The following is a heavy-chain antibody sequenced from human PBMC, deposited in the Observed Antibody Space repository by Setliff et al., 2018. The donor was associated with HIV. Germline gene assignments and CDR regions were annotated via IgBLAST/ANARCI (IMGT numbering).Heavy chain of an antibody. CDR2: IKSKTDGGTT. V-gene: IGHV3-15*01. CDR1: GFTFSNAW. CDR3: SHFSTGSAFDI. Sequence: GGSLRLSCAASGFTFSNAWMSWVRQAPGTGLEWVGRIKSKTDGGTTDYAAPVKGRFTISRDDSKNTLYLQMNSLKTEDTAVYYCSHFSTGSAFDIWGQGTMVTVSS. J-gene: IGHJ3*02.